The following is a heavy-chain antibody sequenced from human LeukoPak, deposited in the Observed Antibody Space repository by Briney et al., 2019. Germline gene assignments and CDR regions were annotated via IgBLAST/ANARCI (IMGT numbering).Heavy chain of an antibody. V-gene: IGHV3-49*04. CDR1: GFTFGDYA. J-gene: IGHJ4*02. CDR2: IRGKVSGGTT. D-gene: IGHD1-7*01. CDR3: TPSITGTTFKFDY. Sequence: GGSLRLSCTVSGFTFGDYAMSWVRQAPGKGLEWVGFIRGKVSGGTTEYAASVKDRFTISRDDSKSIAYLQMNSLETEDTAVYYCTPSITGTTFKFDYWGQGTLVTVSS.